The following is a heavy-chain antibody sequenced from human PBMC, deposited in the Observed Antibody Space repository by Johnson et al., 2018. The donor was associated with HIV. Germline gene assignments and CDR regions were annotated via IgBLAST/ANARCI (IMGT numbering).Heavy chain of an antibody. CDR3: ARDSDKWELRPGAFDI. Sequence: QVQLVESGGGLVKPGGSLRLSCAASGFTFSSYAMHWVRQAPGKGLKGRFTISRDNSKNTLYLQMNSLRAEDTAVYYCARDSDKWELRPGAFDIWGQGTMVTVSS. V-gene: IGHV3-30*01. D-gene: IGHD1-26*01. J-gene: IGHJ3*02. CDR1: GFTFSSYA.